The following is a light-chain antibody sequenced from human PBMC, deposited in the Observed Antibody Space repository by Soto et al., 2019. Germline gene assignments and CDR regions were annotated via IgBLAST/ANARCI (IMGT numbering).Light chain of an antibody. Sequence: QAALTQPASVSGSPGQSITISCTVTSSDVGSYNLVSWYQQHPGKAPKLMIYEGSKRPSGVSNRFSGSKSGNTASLTISGLQAEDEDDYYCVSFTTSSSYVLGTGIKVTV. J-gene: IGLJ1*01. CDR3: VSFTTSSSYV. CDR2: EGS. V-gene: IGLV2-14*02. CDR1: SSDVGSYNL.